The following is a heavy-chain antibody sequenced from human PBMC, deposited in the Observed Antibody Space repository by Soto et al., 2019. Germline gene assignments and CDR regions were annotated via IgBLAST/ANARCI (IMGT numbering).Heavy chain of an antibody. Sequence: SETLSLTCAVYGGSFSGYYWSWIRQPPGKGLEWIGEINHSGSTNYNPSLKSRVTISVDTSKNQFSLKLNSVTAADTAVYYCAGIVVVPAALFNWFDPWGQGTLVTVS. J-gene: IGHJ5*02. D-gene: IGHD2-2*01. CDR3: AGIVVVPAALFNWFDP. CDR1: GGSFSGYY. V-gene: IGHV4-34*01. CDR2: INHSGST.